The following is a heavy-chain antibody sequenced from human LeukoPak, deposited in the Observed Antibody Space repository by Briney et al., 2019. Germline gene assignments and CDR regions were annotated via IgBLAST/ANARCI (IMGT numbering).Heavy chain of an antibody. CDR1: GYSFTSYW. CDR2: IYPGDSDT. D-gene: IGHD1-26*01. Sequence: GESLKISCKGSGYSFTSYWIGWVRQMPGKGLEWMGIIYPGDSDTRYSPSFQGQVTISADKSISTAYLQWSSLKASDTAMYYCAAFGDRRRATADAFDIWGQGTMVTVSS. V-gene: IGHV5-51*01. CDR3: AAFGDRRRATADAFDI. J-gene: IGHJ3*02.